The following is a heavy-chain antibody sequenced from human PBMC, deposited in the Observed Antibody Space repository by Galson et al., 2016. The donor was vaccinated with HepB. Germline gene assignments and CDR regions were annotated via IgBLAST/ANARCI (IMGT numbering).Heavy chain of an antibody. CDR2: IKQDGSEK. CDR3: ARWYHDFWSAYYNPQHTYYFDS. D-gene: IGHD3-3*01. J-gene: IGHJ4*02. V-gene: IGHV3-7*04. Sequence: SLRLSCAASGLIVSNDYMNWVRQAPGKGLEWVANIKQDGSEKYFLASVKGRFTVSRDNAQTSLYPQMNSLRAEDTAVYYCARWYHDFWSAYYNPQHTYYFDSGGQGTLVTVSS. CDR1: GLIVSNDY.